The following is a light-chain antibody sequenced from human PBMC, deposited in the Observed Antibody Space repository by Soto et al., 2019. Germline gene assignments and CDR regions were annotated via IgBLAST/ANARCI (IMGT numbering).Light chain of an antibody. CDR2: GPS. Sequence: EIVVTQSPATLSVSPGARAPLSCRASQSVSTNLAWYQQKPGQAPRLLIYGPSTRASGVPARFSGSGSGREFTLTISSLQSEDFAVYYCHQYNDWPPAFGQGTKVEIK. CDR3: HQYNDWPPA. CDR1: QSVSTN. V-gene: IGKV3-15*01. J-gene: IGKJ1*01.